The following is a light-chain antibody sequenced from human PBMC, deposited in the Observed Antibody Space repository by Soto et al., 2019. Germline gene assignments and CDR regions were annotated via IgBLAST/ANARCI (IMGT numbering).Light chain of an antibody. V-gene: IGKV3D-15*01. CDR2: GAS. CDR1: QSVGSH. Sequence: ETVMTQSTVTLSVSPGATATLSCRASQSVGSHLAWYQQKPGQAPRLLIYGASSRATGIPDRFSGSGSGTDFTLTISSLQPDDFATYYCQQYNSYPLTFGGGTKVDNK. CDR3: QQYNSYPLT. J-gene: IGKJ4*01.